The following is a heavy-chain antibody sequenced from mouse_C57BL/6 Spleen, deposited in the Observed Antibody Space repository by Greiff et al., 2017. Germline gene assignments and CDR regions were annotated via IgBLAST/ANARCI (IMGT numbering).Heavy chain of an antibody. J-gene: IGHJ1*03. CDR3: ARDAVVADWYWYFDV. CDR2: IDPANGNT. V-gene: IGHV14-3*01. Sequence: EVKLQESVAELVRPGASVKLSCTASGFNIKNTYMHWVKQRPEQGLEWIGRIDPANGNTKYAPKFQGKATITADTSSNTAYLQLSSLTSEDTAIYYCARDAVVADWYWYFDVWGTGTTVTVSS. CDR1: GFNIKNTY. D-gene: IGHD1-1*01.